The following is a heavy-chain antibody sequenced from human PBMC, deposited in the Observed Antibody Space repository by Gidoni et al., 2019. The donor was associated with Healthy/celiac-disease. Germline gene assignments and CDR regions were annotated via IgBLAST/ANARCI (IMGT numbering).Heavy chain of an antibody. D-gene: IGHD4-17*01. V-gene: IGHV3-33*01. CDR1: GFTFSSYG. CDR2: IWYDGSNK. CDR3: ARDWLDYGDYGAYFSNSALPDY. Sequence: QVQLVESGGGVVQPGRSLRLSCAASGFTFSSYGMHWVRQAPGKGLEWVAVIWYDGSNKYYADSVKGRFTISRDNSKNTLYLQMNSLRAEDTAVYYCARDWLDYGDYGAYFSNSALPDYWGQGTLVTVSS. J-gene: IGHJ4*02.